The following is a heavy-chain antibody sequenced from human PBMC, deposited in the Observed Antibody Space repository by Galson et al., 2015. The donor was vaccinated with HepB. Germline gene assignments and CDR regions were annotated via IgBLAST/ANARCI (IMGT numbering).Heavy chain of an antibody. Sequence: SLRLSCAASGFTFSSYWMSWVRQAPGKGLEWVANIKQDGSEKYYVDSVKGRFTISRDNAKNSLYLQMNSLRAEDTAVYYCAGDRYYYDSSGPQDNWFDPWGQGTLVTVSS. CDR1: GFTFSSYW. J-gene: IGHJ5*02. CDR3: AGDRYYYDSSGPQDNWFDP. D-gene: IGHD3-22*01. V-gene: IGHV3-7*03. CDR2: IKQDGSEK.